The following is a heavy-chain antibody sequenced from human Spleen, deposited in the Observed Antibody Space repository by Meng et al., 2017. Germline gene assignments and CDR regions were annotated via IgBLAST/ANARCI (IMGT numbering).Heavy chain of an antibody. CDR2: ISGSGGST. Sequence: GESLKISCRAFGFKFISYAMSWVRQAPGKGLEWVSAISGSGGSTYYADSVKGRFTISRDNSKNTLYLQMNSLRAEDTAVYYCAKDFNVVVPAARNWFDPWGQGTLVTVSS. CDR1: GFKFISYA. D-gene: IGHD2-2*01. J-gene: IGHJ5*02. V-gene: IGHV3-23*01. CDR3: AKDFNVVVPAARNWFDP.